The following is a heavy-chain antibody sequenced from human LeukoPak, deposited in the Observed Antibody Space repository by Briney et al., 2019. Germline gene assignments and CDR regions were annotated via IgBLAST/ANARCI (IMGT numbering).Heavy chain of an antibody. D-gene: IGHD6-13*01. CDR1: GFTFSNFA. Sequence: PGGSLRLSCAASGFTFSNFAIHWVRQAPGKGLEWVAVILYDGRNKYYGDSVEGRFTISRDNAKNSLYLQMNSLRAEDTAVYYCARPPLPEGSSWYYYYYYGMDVWGQGTTVTVSS. J-gene: IGHJ6*02. CDR3: ARPPLPEGSSWYYYYYYGMDV. V-gene: IGHV3-30*03. CDR2: ILYDGRNK.